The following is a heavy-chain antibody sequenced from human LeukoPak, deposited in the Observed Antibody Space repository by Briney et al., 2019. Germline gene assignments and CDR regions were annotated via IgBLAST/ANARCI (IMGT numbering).Heavy chain of an antibody. CDR3: ARVSESSGSGGRVDP. D-gene: IGHD6-19*01. CDR2: ISAYNGNT. Sequence: ASVKVSCKASGYTFTSYGISWVRQAPGHGLEWMGWISAYNGNTNYAQKLQGRVTMTTDASTSTAYMELRSLRSDDTAVYYCARVSESSGSGGRVDPWGQGTLVTVSS. V-gene: IGHV1-18*01. J-gene: IGHJ5*02. CDR1: GYTFTSYG.